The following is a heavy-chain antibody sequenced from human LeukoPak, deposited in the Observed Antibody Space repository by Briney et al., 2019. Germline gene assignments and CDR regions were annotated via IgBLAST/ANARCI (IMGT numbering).Heavy chain of an antibody. CDR2: MNPNSGDT. V-gene: IGHV1-8*01. CDR1: GYTFTSYD. J-gene: IGHJ4*02. D-gene: IGHD3-10*01. Sequence: GASVKVSCKASGYTFTSYDINWVRQATGQGLEWMGWMNPNSGDTGYAQKFQGRVTMTRNTSISTAYMELSSLRSEDTAVYYCARGGGVWFGELFHDYWGQGTLVTVSS. CDR3: ARGGGVWFGELFHDY.